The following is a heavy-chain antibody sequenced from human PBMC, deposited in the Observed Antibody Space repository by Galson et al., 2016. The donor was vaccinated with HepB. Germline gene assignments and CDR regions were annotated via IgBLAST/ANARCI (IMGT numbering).Heavy chain of an antibody. D-gene: IGHD2/OR15-2a*01. J-gene: IGHJ3*02. Sequence: SLRLSCAASGFAFNSYWMHWVRQAPGRGLVWVSRVDSDGGDTTCTDSVKGRFTIPRDNAKNMIHLQMNSLRAEDTAVYYCTRGIRGSRAFDIWGQGTMVTVSS. V-gene: IGHV3-74*03. CDR1: GFAFNSYW. CDR2: VDSDGGDT. CDR3: TRGIRGSRAFDI.